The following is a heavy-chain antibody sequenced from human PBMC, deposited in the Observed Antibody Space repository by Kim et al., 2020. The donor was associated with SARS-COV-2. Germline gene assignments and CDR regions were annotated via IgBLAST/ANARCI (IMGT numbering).Heavy chain of an antibody. CDR3: ARPVAGYVWDV. D-gene: IGHD6-19*01. V-gene: IGHV4-4*02. J-gene: IGHJ6*02. CDR1: GVSISSNNW. CDR2: IYHSGTT. Sequence: SETLSLTCAVSGVSISSNNWWSWVRQPPGRGLEWIGDIYHSGTTNYNPSLKSRVTISVDKSKNHFSLILTSVTAADTAIYYCARPVAGYVWDVWGQGTTV.